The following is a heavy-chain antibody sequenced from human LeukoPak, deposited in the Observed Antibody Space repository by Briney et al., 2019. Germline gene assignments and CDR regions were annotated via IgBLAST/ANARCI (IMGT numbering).Heavy chain of an antibody. Sequence: SETLSFTGAGYGVSFSGYYWSWLRQPPGKGLKGCGEINHSGSTNYNPSLKSRVTISVDTSKNQFSLKLSSVTAADTAVYYCARDKVRNWFDPWGQGTLVTVSS. CDR1: GVSFSGYY. V-gene: IGHV4-34*01. CDR2: INHSGST. J-gene: IGHJ5*02. CDR3: ARDKVRNWFDP.